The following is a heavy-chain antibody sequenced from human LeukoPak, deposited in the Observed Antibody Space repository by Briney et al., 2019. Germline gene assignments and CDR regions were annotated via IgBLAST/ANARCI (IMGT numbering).Heavy chain of an antibody. D-gene: IGHD2-8*02. Sequence: EASVKVSCKVSGYTLTELSMHWVRQAPGKGLEGMGGFDPEDGETIYAQKFQGRVTMTEDTSTDTAYMELSSLRSEDTAVYYCATDNPYSTGFEFDYWGQGNLVTVSS. CDR1: GYTLTELS. CDR3: ATDNPYSTGFEFDY. CDR2: FDPEDGET. J-gene: IGHJ4*02. V-gene: IGHV1-24*01.